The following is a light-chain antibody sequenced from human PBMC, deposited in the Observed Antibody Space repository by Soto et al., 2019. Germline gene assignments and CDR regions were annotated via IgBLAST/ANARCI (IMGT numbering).Light chain of an antibody. CDR1: QSLVHSDGIAY. CDR2: KVS. V-gene: IGKV2-30*02. Sequence: EVVMTQSPLSLPFTLGQPASISCRSNQSLVHSDGIAYFSWFQQRPGRSPRRLIYKVSNRDSGVPARFGGSGSGTDFALKISRVEAEDVGVYDCKQGTHWPITFGKGTRLEI. CDR3: KQGTHWPIT. J-gene: IGKJ5*01.